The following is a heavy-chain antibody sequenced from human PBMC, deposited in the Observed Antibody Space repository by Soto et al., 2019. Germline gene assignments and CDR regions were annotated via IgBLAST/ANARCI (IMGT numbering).Heavy chain of an antibody. CDR1: VFTFNTHW. D-gene: IGHD1-1*01. CDR3: VAWGTSTSNP. V-gene: IGHV3-7*01. CDR2: TKPDGSEK. Sequence: GSLRGSGAASVFTFNTHWMSWVRQAPGKGRGWVAHTKPDGSEKYYVDSARGRFTISRDNARNSLYLQMNSLRADDTALYYCVAWGTSTSNPWGQGTLVTVSS. J-gene: IGHJ5*02.